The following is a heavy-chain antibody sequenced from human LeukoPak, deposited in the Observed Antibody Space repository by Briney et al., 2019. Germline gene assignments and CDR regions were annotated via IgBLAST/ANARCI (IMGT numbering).Heavy chain of an antibody. V-gene: IGHV6-1*01. D-gene: IGHD1-7*01. CDR3: VRAHNWNFGY. CDR1: GDSVSSNSVA. CDR2: TYYRSKWYN. J-gene: IGHJ4*02. Sequence: SQTLSLTCVISGDSVSSNSVARNWIRQSPSRGLEWLGRTYYRSKWYNDYATSVKSRITINPDTSKNQFSLQLNSVTPEDTAIYYCVRAHNWNFGYWGQGTLVTVSS.